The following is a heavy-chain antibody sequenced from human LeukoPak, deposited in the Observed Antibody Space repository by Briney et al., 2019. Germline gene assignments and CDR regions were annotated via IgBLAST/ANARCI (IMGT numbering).Heavy chain of an antibody. CDR1: GFTVSSNS. CDR2: IYSDNT. Sequence: GGSLRLSCTVSGFTVSSNSMSWVRQAPGKGLEWVSFIYSDNTHYSDSVKGRFTISRDNSKNTLYLQMNSLRAEDTAVYYCARRAGAYSHPYDYWGQGTQVTVSS. V-gene: IGHV3-53*01. D-gene: IGHD4/OR15-4a*01. J-gene: IGHJ4*02. CDR3: ARRAGAYSHPYDY.